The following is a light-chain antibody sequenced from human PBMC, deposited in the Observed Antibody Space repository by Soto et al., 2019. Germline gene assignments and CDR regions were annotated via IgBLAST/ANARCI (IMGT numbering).Light chain of an antibody. CDR3: MQATQSPWT. CDR2: KVS. V-gene: IGKV2-24*01. J-gene: IGKJ1*01. CDR1: QSLVHKDGNTY. Sequence: DIVVTQTPLSSPVALGQAASISCRSSQSLVHKDGNTYLSWFHQRPGQPPRLLIYKVSVRFSGVPDRFSGSGAGTDFTLTISRVETEAVGVSYCMQATQSPWTFGQGTKVDIK.